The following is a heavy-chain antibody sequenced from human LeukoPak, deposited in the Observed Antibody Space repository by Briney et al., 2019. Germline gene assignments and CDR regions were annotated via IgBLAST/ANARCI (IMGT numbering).Heavy chain of an antibody. V-gene: IGHV3-48*04. J-gene: IGHJ4*02. D-gene: IGHD2-2*03. Sequence: GGSLTLSCAASGFTFSTYSMNWVRQAPGKGLEWVSYISSSGSITYYADSVKGRFTISRDSAKNSLYLQMNSLRAEDTAVYFCARDGYCSSTSCYAGFDYWGQGTLVTVSS. CDR2: ISSSGSIT. CDR3: ARDGYCSSTSCYAGFDY. CDR1: GFTFSTYS.